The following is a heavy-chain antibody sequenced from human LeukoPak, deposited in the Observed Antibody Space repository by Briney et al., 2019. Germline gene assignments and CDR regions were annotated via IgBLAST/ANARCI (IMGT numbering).Heavy chain of an antibody. CDR3: ARGYYYGSGSSGYWFDP. D-gene: IGHD3-10*01. CDR1: GYTFTSYG. Sequence: ASVKVSCKASGYTFTSYGISWVRQAPGQGLEWMGWISAYNGNTNYAQKLQGRVTMTTDTSTSTAYMELRSLRSDDTAVYYCARGYYYGSGSSGYWFDPWGQGTLVTVSS. CDR2: ISAYNGNT. V-gene: IGHV1-18*01. J-gene: IGHJ5*02.